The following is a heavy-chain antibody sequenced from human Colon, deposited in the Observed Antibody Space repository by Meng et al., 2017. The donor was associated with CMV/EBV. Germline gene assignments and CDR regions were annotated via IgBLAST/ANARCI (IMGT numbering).Heavy chain of an antibody. J-gene: IGHJ4*02. Sequence: GGSLRLSCAASGFTFADYAMTWVRQAPGKGLEWVSIIYVGNKSTYYADSVKGRFTISRDNAKNSLSLQMNSLRPEDTALYYCVKAQTTTQSNYFGDWGQGTLVTVSS. CDR2: IYVGNKST. CDR1: GFTFADYA. V-gene: IGHV3-23*03. CDR3: VKAQTTTQSNYFGD. D-gene: IGHD1-14*01.